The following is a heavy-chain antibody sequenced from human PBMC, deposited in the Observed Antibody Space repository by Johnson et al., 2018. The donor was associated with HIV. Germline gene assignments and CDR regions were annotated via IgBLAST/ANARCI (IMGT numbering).Heavy chain of an antibody. V-gene: IGHV3-23*04. D-gene: IGHD3/OR15-3a*01. CDR2: ISGSGGST. J-gene: IGHJ3*02. CDR3: AKAYNFLVFTGDGDFDS. Sequence: VQLVESGGDLVQPGGSLRLSCAASGFTFRNYALTWVRQAPGKGLDWVSSISGSGGSTHYADSVKGRFTISRDNSKSTLYLQMNSLRAEDTAIYYCAKAYNFLVFTGDGDFDSWGRGTIVTVSS. CDR1: GFTFRNYA.